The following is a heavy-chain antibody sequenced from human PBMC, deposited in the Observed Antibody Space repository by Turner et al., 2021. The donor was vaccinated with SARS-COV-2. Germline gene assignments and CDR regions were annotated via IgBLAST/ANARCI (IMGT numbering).Heavy chain of an antibody. J-gene: IGHJ6*03. CDR2: IVGGVST. V-gene: IGHV3-66*02. CDR3: ARYTKLYFYYYMDV. Sequence: EVQVVEAAGGLVQPRGSFRRPCSAAAFSVTDDYMIWARQAPGKGLEWVSRIVGGVSTDYTDSVERRFTISRDRSKNLLYLQMNSLRPEDTDVYYCARYTKLYFYYYMDVWGTGTTVTVSS. CDR1: AFSVTDDY. D-gene: IGHD2-2*02.